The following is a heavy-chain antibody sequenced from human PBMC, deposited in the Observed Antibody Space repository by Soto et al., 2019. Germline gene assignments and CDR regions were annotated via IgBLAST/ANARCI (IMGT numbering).Heavy chain of an antibody. CDR1: GFTFSSYA. V-gene: IGHV3-30-3*01. J-gene: IGHJ6*02. CDR2: ISYDGSNK. D-gene: IGHD5-12*01. Sequence: GGSLRLSCAASGFTFSSYAMHWVRKAPGKGLEWVAVISYDGSNKYYADSVKGRFTISRDNSKNTLYLQMNSLRAEDTAVYYCAREDSGYDQGHGNYYYYGMDVWGQGTTVTVSS. CDR3: AREDSGYDQGHGNYYYYGMDV.